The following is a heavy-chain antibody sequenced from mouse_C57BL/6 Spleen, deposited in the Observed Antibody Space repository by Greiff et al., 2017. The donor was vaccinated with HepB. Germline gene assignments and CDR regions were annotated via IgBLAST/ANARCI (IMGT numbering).Heavy chain of an antibody. Sequence: EVHLVESGGGLVKPGGSLKLSCAASGFTFSSYAMSWVRQTPEKRLEWVATISDGGSYTYYPDNVKGRFTISRDNAKNNLYLQMSHLKSEDTAMYYCARDGSSLYYFDYWGQGTTLTVSS. CDR1: GFTFSSYA. CDR2: ISDGGSYT. D-gene: IGHD1-1*01. CDR3: ARDGSSLYYFDY. V-gene: IGHV5-4*01. J-gene: IGHJ2*01.